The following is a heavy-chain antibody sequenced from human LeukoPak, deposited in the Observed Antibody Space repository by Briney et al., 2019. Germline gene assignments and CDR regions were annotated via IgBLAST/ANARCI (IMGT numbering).Heavy chain of an antibody. CDR1: GFTFSIYS. CDR2: ISSSGSTI. Sequence: GGSLRLSCAASGFTFSIYSTNWVRQAPGKGLEWVSYISSSGSTIYYADSVKGRFTISRDNAKNSLYLQMNSLRAEDTAIYYCARAGFLITFGGVISWGQGTLVTVSS. CDR3: ARAGFLITFGGVIS. V-gene: IGHV3-48*04. J-gene: IGHJ5*02. D-gene: IGHD3-16*02.